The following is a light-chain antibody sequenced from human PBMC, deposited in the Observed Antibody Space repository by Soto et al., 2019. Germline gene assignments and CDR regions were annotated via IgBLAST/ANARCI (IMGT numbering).Light chain of an antibody. V-gene: IGKV2D-29*02. Sequence: DVVMTQTPLSLSVTPGQPACISCKSSHSLLHITGETFLFWYLQKPGQSPQLLIYEVSTRVSGVPDRFSGSGSGTDFTLEISRVETDDVGIYYCMQSTQLPPTFGQGTRLEI. J-gene: IGKJ5*01. CDR3: MQSTQLPPT. CDR1: HSLLHITGETF. CDR2: EVS.